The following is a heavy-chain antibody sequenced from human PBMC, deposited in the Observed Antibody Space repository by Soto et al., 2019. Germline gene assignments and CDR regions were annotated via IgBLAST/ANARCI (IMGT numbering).Heavy chain of an antibody. V-gene: IGHV1-18*04. CDR3: ARDSYFDNSGYYYDS. Sequence: ASVKVSCKASNYSFTTYGVSWVRQAPGQGLEWMGWISPYSENTNYARKFQDRVTLTTDTSTNTAYMELKSLRYDDTPLDFCARDSYFDNSGYYYDSWGQGTLVTVSS. CDR2: ISPYSENT. CDR1: NYSFTTYG. D-gene: IGHD3-22*01. J-gene: IGHJ5*01.